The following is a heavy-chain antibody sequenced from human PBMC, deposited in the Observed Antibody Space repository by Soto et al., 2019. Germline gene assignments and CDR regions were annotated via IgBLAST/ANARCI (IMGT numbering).Heavy chain of an antibody. CDR2: IYSGGST. CDR3: ARVLRITMVRGVNRPDY. CDR1: GFTVSSNY. Sequence: GGSLRLSCAASGFTVSSNYMSWVRQAPGKGLEWVSVIYSGGSTYYADSVKGRFTISRDNTKNTLYLQMNSLRAEDTTVYYGARVLRITMVRGVNRPDYWGQGTLVTVAT. J-gene: IGHJ4*02. V-gene: IGHV3-66*01. D-gene: IGHD3-10*01.